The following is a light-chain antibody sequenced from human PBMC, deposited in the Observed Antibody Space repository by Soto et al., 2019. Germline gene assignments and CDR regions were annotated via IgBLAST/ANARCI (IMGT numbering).Light chain of an antibody. CDR1: GSNIGSNY. J-gene: IGLJ2*01. CDR3: AAWDDSLSAVV. V-gene: IGLV1-47*01. CDR2: RND. Sequence: QAVVTQPPSASGTPGQRVTISCSGSGSNIGSNYVYWYQQFQGSAPKLLIYRNDQRPSGVPDRFSGSKSGTSASLAISGPRSEDEADYYCAAWDDSLSAVVFGGGTKLTVL.